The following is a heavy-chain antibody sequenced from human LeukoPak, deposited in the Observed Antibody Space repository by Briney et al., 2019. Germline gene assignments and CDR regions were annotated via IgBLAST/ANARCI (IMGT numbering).Heavy chain of an antibody. V-gene: IGHV4-31*03. Sequence: TLSLTCTVSGGPISSGGYYWSWIRQHPGKGLEWIGYIYYGGSTYYNPSLKSRVTISVDTSKNQFSLKLSSVTAADTAVYYCARVLRGQQLDYFDYWGQGTLVTVSS. D-gene: IGHD6-13*01. CDR1: GGPISSGGYY. CDR2: IYYGGST. CDR3: ARVLRGQQLDYFDY. J-gene: IGHJ4*02.